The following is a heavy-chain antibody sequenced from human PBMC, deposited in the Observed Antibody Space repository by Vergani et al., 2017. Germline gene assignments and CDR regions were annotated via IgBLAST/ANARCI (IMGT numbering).Heavy chain of an antibody. CDR1: GYTFTSYY. D-gene: IGHD1-26*01. Sequence: QVQLVQSGAEVKKPGASVKVSCKASGYTFTSYYMHWVRQAPGQGLEWMGIINPSGGSTSYAQKFQGRVTMTTDTSTSTVYMELSSLRSEDTALYDCARAFLKWETRGWFEPWGQGTLVTVSS. J-gene: IGHJ5*02. V-gene: IGHV1-46*01. CDR3: ARAFLKWETRGWFEP. CDR2: INPSGGST.